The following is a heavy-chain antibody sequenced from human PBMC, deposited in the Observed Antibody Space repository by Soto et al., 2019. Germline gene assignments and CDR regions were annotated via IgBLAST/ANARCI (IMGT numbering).Heavy chain of an antibody. Sequence: QVQLVQSGAEVKKPGSSVKVSCKASGGTFSSYAISWVRQAPGHGLEWMGGIIPIFGTANYAKKFQGRVPITADEYTSTDYMELRGLRSEDTAVYYCATMGTAVFGGNFDYWGQGTLVTVSS. CDR2: IIPIFGTA. J-gene: IGHJ4*02. CDR3: ATMGTAVFGGNFDY. D-gene: IGHD2-15*01. V-gene: IGHV1-69*12. CDR1: GGTFSSYA.